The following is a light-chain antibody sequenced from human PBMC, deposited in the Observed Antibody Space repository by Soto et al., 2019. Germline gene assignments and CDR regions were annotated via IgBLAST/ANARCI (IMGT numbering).Light chain of an antibody. CDR1: PSVSSN. Sequence: ETVMTQSPATLSVSPGERATLSCRASPSVSSNLAWYQQKPGQAPRLLIYGASSRATGSPARFSGSGSGTEFTLTISNLQSEDFAVYYCQQYDNWPGTFGQGTKLEIK. CDR3: QQYDNWPGT. J-gene: IGKJ2*01. V-gene: IGKV3-15*01. CDR2: GAS.